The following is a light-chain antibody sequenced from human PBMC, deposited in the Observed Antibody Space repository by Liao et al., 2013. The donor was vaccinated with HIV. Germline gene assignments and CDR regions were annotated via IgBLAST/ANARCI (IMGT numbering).Light chain of an antibody. Sequence: SYELTQPPSVSVSPGQTASITCSGDKLGDEYACWYQQKPGQSPVLVIYQDNKRPSGIPERFSGSNSGDAATLTISGTQAMDEADYYCQACDTSTTGGVVFGGGTKLTVL. CDR3: QACDTSTTGGVV. CDR1: KLGDEY. CDR2: QDN. V-gene: IGLV3-1*01. J-gene: IGLJ2*01.